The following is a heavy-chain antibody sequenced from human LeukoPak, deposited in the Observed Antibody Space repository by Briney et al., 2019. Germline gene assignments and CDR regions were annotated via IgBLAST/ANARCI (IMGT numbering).Heavy chain of an antibody. V-gene: IGHV4-34*01. Sequence: SETLSLTCAVYGGSFSGYYWSWIRQPPGKGLEWIGEINHSGSTNYNPSLKSRVTISVDTSKNQFSLKLSSVTAADTAVYYCATNPHYGDYPYWYFDLWGRGTLVTVSS. J-gene: IGHJ2*01. CDR1: GGSFSGYY. D-gene: IGHD4-17*01. CDR2: INHSGST. CDR3: ATNPHYGDYPYWYFDL.